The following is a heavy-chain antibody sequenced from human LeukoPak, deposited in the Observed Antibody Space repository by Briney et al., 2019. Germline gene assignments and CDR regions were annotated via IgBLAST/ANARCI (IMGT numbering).Heavy chain of an antibody. CDR3: ASGQQWREDF. J-gene: IGHJ4*02. Sequence: PGGSLRLSCAASEFTVSTNHMSWVRQAPGKGLEWVSIIYSTGGKYYADSVKGRFAISRDNAKNSLYLQMNSLRAEDTAVYYCASGQQWREDFWGQGTLVAVSS. D-gene: IGHD6-19*01. CDR1: EFTVSTNH. CDR2: IYSTGGK. V-gene: IGHV3-66*01.